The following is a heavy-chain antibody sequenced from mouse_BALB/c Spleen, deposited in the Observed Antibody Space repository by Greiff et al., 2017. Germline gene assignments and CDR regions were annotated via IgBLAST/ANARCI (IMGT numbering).Heavy chain of an antibody. J-gene: IGHJ4*01. Sequence: VKLVESGPGLVQPSQSLSITCTVSGFSLTSYGVHWVRQSPGKGLEWLGVIWSGGSTDYNAAFISRLSISKDNSKSQVFFKMNSLQADDTAIYYCARKRELGLYYYAMDYWGQGTSVTVSS. CDR2: IWSGGST. CDR3: ARKRELGLYYYAMDY. CDR1: GFSLTSYG. V-gene: IGHV2-4-1*01. D-gene: IGHD4-1*01.